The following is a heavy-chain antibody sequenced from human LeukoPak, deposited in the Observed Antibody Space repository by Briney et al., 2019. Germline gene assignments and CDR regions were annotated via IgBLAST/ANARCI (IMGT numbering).Heavy chain of an antibody. CDR1: GFTFSSYS. Sequence: GGSLRLSCAASGFTFSSYSMNWVRQAPGKGLEWVSSTSSSSSYIYYADSVKGRFTISRDNAKNTLYLQMNSLRAEDTAVYYCAKEYSNGGYCSSTSCYIGIGYFQHWGQGTLVTVSS. J-gene: IGHJ1*01. D-gene: IGHD2-2*02. CDR3: AKEYSNGGYCSSTSCYIGIGYFQH. CDR2: TSSSSSYI. V-gene: IGHV3-21*01.